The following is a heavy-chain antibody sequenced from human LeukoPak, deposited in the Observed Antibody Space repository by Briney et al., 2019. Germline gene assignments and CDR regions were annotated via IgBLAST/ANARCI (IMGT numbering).Heavy chain of an antibody. CDR2: IKQDGSEK. CDR1: SGYW. Sequence: GGSLRLSCAAFSGYWMTWVRQAPGKGLEWVANIKQDGSEKYYVDSVKGRFTISRDNAKNSLYLKMNSLRVEDTAVYYCARAPTVLVGYCSSSSCQADYWGQGTLVTVSS. CDR3: ARAPTVLVGYCSSSSCQADY. J-gene: IGHJ4*02. V-gene: IGHV3-7*01. D-gene: IGHD2-2*01.